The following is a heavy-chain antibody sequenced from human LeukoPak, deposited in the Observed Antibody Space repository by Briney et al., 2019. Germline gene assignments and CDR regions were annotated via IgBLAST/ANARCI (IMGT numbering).Heavy chain of an antibody. CDR1: GFTFSNYW. Sequence: QAGGSLRLSCAASGFTFSNYWMHWVRQAPGKGLVWVSRINSDGINTSYADSVKGRFTISRDNAKNTLNLQMNSLRAEDTAVYYCARERTAGYPTDIWGQGTMVTVSS. CDR3: ARERTAGYPTDI. CDR2: INSDGINT. J-gene: IGHJ3*02. D-gene: IGHD5-18*01. V-gene: IGHV3-74*01.